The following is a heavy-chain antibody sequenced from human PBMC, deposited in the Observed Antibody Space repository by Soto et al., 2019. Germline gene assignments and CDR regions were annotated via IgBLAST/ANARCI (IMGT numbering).Heavy chain of an antibody. D-gene: IGHD3-10*01. Sequence: EVQLVESGGGLVKRGGSLRLSCAASGFTFSSYTMNWVRQAPGKGLEWVSSISSSSNYIYYADSVKGRFTISRDDAKNSLYLQMNSLRAEDTAVYYCARVMKGPMIREYYFDYWGQGTLVTVSS. CDR3: ARVMKGPMIREYYFDY. CDR1: GFTFSSYT. CDR2: ISSSSNYI. V-gene: IGHV3-21*01. J-gene: IGHJ4*02.